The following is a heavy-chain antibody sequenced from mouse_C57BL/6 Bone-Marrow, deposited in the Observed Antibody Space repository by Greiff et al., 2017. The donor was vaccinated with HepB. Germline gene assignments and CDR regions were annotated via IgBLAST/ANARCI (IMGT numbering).Heavy chain of an antibody. CDR2: IDPENGDT. CDR1: GFNIKDDY. CDR3: TFYYGYDVDYAMDY. D-gene: IGHD2-2*01. V-gene: IGHV14-4*01. J-gene: IGHJ4*01. Sequence: EVKLMESGAELVRPGASVKLSCTASGFNIKDDYMHWVKQRPEQGLEWIGWIDPENGDTEYASKFQGKATITADTSSNTAYLQLSSLTSEDTAVYYCTFYYGYDVDYAMDYWGQGTSVTVSS.